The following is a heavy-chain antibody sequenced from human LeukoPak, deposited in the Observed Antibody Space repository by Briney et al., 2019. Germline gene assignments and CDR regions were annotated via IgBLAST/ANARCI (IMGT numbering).Heavy chain of an antibody. CDR3: ARVYSGSYSGVAFDI. CDR1: GGSIGSYY. V-gene: IGHV4-4*07. D-gene: IGHD1-26*01. Sequence: SETLSLTCTVSGGSIGSYYWSWIRQPAGKGLEWIGRIYTSGSTNYNPSLKSRVTMSVDTSKNQFSLKLSSVTAVDTAVYYCARVYSGSYSGVAFDIWGQGTMVTVSS. J-gene: IGHJ3*02. CDR2: IYTSGST.